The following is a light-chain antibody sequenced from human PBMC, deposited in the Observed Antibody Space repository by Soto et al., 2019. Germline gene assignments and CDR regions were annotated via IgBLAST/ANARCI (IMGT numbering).Light chain of an antibody. CDR1: QGISNY. V-gene: IGKV1-27*01. J-gene: IGKJ4*01. CDR3: QKYDSVPLT. Sequence: DIVMTQSPDSLAVSLGERATITCRASQGISNYLAWYQQRPGRVPDLLIYAASTLQSGVPSRFSGSGFGTDFTLIINSLQPEDVATYYCQKYDSVPLTFGGGTKVEIK. CDR2: AAS.